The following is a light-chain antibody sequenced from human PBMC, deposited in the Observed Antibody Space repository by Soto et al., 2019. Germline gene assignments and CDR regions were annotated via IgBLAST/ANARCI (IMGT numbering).Light chain of an antibody. V-gene: IGKV3-15*01. CDR2: GAS. Sequence: EIVMTQSPATLSVSPGERATLSCRASQSVSSSLAWYQQKPGQAPRLLIYGASTRATGIPARFSGSGSGTDFTLTISRLQSEDFAHYYCQQYTNRPWTFGQGTKVEIK. J-gene: IGKJ1*01. CDR3: QQYTNRPWT. CDR1: QSVSSS.